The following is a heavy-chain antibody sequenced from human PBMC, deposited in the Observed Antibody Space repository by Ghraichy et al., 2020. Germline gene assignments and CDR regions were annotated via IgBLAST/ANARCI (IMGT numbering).Heavy chain of an antibody. D-gene: IGHD1-26*01. V-gene: IGHV3-23*01. Sequence: GSLRLSCAASGFTFSSYAMSWVRQAPGKGLEWVSAISGSGGSTYYADSVKGRFTISRDNSKNTLYLQMNSLRAEDTAVYYCAKSIVGATAGLWDYWGQGTLVTVSS. CDR2: ISGSGGST. J-gene: IGHJ4*02. CDR1: GFTFSSYA. CDR3: AKSIVGATAGLWDY.